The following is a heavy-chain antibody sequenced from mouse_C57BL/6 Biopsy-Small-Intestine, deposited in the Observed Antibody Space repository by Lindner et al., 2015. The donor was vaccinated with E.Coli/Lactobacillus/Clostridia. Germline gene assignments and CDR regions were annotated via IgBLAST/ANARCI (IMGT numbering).Heavy chain of an antibody. CDR2: ISAYNGNT. CDR3: ARSEYSSSSDY. V-gene: IGHV1-81*01. CDR1: XFTPLPAMV. Sequence: SVKVSCKAFXFTPLPAMVSAGCDRPLVQGLEWMGWISAYNGNTNYAQKLQGRVTMTTDTSTSTAYMELRSLRSDDTAVYYCARSEYSSSSDYWGQGTLVTVSS. J-gene: IGHJ4*01. D-gene: IGHD6-2*01.